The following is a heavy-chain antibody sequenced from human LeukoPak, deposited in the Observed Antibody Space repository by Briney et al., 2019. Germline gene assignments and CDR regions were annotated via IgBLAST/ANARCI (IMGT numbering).Heavy chain of an antibody. CDR1: GDTFIKYA. V-gene: IGHV1-3*01. D-gene: IGHD2-2*01. Sequence: ASVKVSCKASGDTFIKYAIHWVRQAPGQRLEWMGWINADNGNTKYSQKFQGRVTFTRDTSASTAYMELSSLRSEDTAVYYCARAIVVLPSANWFDPWGQGTPVTVSS. J-gene: IGHJ5*02. CDR2: INADNGNT. CDR3: ARAIVVLPSANWFDP.